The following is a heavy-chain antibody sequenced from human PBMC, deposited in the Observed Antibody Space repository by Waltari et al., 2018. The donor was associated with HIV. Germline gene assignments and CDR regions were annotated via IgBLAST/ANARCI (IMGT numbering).Heavy chain of an antibody. D-gene: IGHD4-17*01. Sequence: QVQLVQSGAEVKKPGSSVKVSCKASGGTFSAYAISWVRQAPGQGLEWMVGIIPILGSTNDAHKFQGRVTITADESTSTAYMELRSLRSEDTAVYYCARGDSGDYVAYGMDVWGQGTTVTVSS. V-gene: IGHV1-69*01. CDR3: ARGDSGDYVAYGMDV. J-gene: IGHJ6*02. CDR1: GGTFSAYA. CDR2: IIPILGST.